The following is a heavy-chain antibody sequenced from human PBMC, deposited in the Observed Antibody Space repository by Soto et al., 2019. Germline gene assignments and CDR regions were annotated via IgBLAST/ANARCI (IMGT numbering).Heavy chain of an antibody. CDR3: GRRGSRNWNYGGGDY. Sequence: QVQLVQSGAEVKKPGSSVKVSCKASGGTFSSYAISWVRQAPGQGLEWMGGIIPIFGTANYAQKFQGRVTITGAESTSTAYRGRSSLRSGDTAVYYWGRRGSRNWNYGGGDYWGQGTLVTVSS. CDR1: GGTFSSYA. J-gene: IGHJ4*02. D-gene: IGHD1-7*01. V-gene: IGHV1-69*01. CDR2: IIPIFGTA.